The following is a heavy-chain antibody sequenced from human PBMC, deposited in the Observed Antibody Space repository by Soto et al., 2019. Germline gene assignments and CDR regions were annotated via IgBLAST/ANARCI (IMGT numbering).Heavy chain of an antibody. D-gene: IGHD3-10*01. V-gene: IGHV3-7*04. J-gene: IGHJ4*02. CDR3: AREDRGQVFDY. CDR1: GFTFSDYY. Sequence: EVQLVESGGGLVQPGGSLRLSCAASGFTFSDYYMSWVRQAPGKGLEWVANVKLDGSEKYYVDSVKGRFAVSRDNAKNSLYLQMNSLRAEDTAVYYCAREDRGQVFDYWGQGALVTVSS. CDR2: VKLDGSEK.